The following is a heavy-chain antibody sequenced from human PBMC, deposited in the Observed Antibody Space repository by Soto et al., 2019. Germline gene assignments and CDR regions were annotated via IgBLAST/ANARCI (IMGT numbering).Heavy chain of an antibody. CDR1: GFTFSSYA. CDR3: AREYYYDSSGYIGASGFDY. Sequence: PGGSLRLSCAASGFTFSSYAMHWVRQAPGKGLEWVAVISYDGSNKYYADSVKGRFTISRDNSKSTLYLQMNSLRAEDTAVYYCAREYYYDSSGYIGASGFDYWGQGTLVTVSS. J-gene: IGHJ4*02. D-gene: IGHD3-22*01. V-gene: IGHV3-30-3*01. CDR2: ISYDGSNK.